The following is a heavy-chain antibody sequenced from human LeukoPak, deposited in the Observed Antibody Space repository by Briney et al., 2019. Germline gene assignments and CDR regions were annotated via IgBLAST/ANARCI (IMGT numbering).Heavy chain of an antibody. V-gene: IGHV4-39*07. Sequence: KPSETLSLTCTVSGGSISSSSYYWGWIRQPPGKGLEWIGSIYYSGSTYYNLSLKSRVTISVDTSKNQFSLKLSSVTAADTAVYYCARGLGGYMDVWGKGTTVTISS. CDR2: IYYSGST. CDR1: GGSISSSSYY. CDR3: ARGLGGYMDV. D-gene: IGHD3-16*01. J-gene: IGHJ6*03.